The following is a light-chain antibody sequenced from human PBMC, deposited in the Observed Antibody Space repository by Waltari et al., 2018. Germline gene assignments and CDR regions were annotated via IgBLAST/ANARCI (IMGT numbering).Light chain of an antibody. CDR2: WAT. J-gene: IGKJ1*01. CDR3: QQYLRTPPT. V-gene: IGKV4-1*01. Sequence: DIVITQSPGSLAVSLGERATINCRSSHSIFYSSRYKDYLAWYQQRPGQPPRLIISWATTRESGVPDRFIGSGSETDFTLTITSLQAEDVAVYYCQQYLRTPPTFGQGTKVEI. CDR1: HSIFYSSRYKDY.